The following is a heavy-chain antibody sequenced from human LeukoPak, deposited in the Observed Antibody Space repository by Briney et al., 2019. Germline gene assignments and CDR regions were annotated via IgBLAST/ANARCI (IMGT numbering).Heavy chain of an antibody. CDR2: IIPILGIA. J-gene: IGHJ4*02. D-gene: IGHD3-10*01. V-gene: IGHV1-69*04. CDR1: GGTLSSYA. Sequence: ASVKVSCKASGGTLSSYAISWVRQATGQGLEWMGRIIPILGIAHYAQKFQGRVTITADKSTSTAYMELSSLISEDTAVYYCARVKEPYYYGSGTAYYFDYWGQGTLVTVSS. CDR3: ARVKEPYYYGSGTAYYFDY.